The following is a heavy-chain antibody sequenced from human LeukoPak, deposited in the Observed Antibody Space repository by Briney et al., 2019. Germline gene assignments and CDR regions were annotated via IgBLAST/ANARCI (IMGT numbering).Heavy chain of an antibody. J-gene: IGHJ4*02. CDR1: GGSISSGDYY. CDR3: ARGAVVPAAYYFDY. V-gene: IGHV4-30-4*01. CDR2: MYYSGST. Sequence: SQTLSLTCTVSGGSISSGDYYWSWIRQPPGKGLEWIAYMYYSGSTYYNPSLKSRVTMSADTSKNQFSLKLSSVTAADTAVYYCARGAVVPAAYYFDYWGQGTLVTVSS. D-gene: IGHD2-2*01.